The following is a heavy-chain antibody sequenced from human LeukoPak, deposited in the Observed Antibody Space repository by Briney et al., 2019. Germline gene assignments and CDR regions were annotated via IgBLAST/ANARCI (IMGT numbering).Heavy chain of an antibody. CDR1: GFTFSSYA. CDR2: ISGSGGST. D-gene: IGHD2-15*01. Sequence: PGGSLRLSCAASGFTFSSYAMSWVRQAPGKGLEWVSAISGSGGSTYYADSVKGRFTISRDNSKNTLYLQMNSLRAEDTAAYYCAKDLLRGRAFDIWGQGTMVTVSS. CDR3: AKDLLRGRAFDI. J-gene: IGHJ3*02. V-gene: IGHV3-23*01.